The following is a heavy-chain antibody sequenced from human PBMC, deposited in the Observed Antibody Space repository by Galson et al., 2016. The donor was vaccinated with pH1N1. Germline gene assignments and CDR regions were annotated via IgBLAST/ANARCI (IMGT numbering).Heavy chain of an antibody. CDR2: IKQDESEK. J-gene: IGHJ4*02. CDR1: GFSFSDYW. V-gene: IGHV3-7*01. D-gene: IGHD1-1*01. Sequence: SLRLSCAASGFSFSDYWISWVRQAPGKGLEWVANIKQDESEKYYVDSVKGRFTISRDNAKNSLFLQMNSLRAEDTAVYYCVRHKTGTASTLGGSWGQGTLVTVSS. CDR3: VRHKTGTASTLGGS.